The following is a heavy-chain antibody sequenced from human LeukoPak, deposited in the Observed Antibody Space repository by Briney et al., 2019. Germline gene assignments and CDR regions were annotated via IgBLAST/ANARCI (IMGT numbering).Heavy chain of an antibody. CDR3: ARDKGGSQNWFDP. CDR1: SGSISSGGYY. Sequence: SETLSLTCTVSSGSISSGGYYWSWIRQPPGKGLEWIGYIYYSGSTYYNPSLKSRVTISVDTSKNQFSLKLSSVTAADTAVYYCARDKGGSQNWFDPWGQGTLVTVSS. J-gene: IGHJ5*02. CDR2: IYYSGST. V-gene: IGHV4-30-4*01. D-gene: IGHD1-26*01.